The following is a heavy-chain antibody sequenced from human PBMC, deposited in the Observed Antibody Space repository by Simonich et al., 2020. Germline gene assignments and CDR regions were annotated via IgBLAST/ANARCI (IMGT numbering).Heavy chain of an antibody. CDR2: HNPNIGGT. D-gene: IGHD2-15*01. J-gene: IGHJ2*01. V-gene: IGHV1-2*06. CDR3: ARDGGNCSGGSCYWYFDL. Sequence: QVQLVQSGAEVKKPGASVKVSCKASGYTFTGYYMHWVRQAPGQGLEWMGRHNPNIGGTNNAQNFKVRVTMTSDKSISQAYMELSRLRTHDTAVYYCARDGGNCSGGSCYWYFDLWGRGTLVTVSS. CDR1: GYTFTGYY.